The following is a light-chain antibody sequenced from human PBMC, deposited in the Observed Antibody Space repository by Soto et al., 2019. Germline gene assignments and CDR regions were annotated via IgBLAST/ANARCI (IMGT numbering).Light chain of an antibody. CDR3: FVWDASLNGRV. Sequence: QAVVTQPPSASGTPGQRVTISCSGSSSNIGRNTVNWYQQFPGTAPNLIIYNNNERPSGVPDRFSGSKSVTSASLAISGLRSEDEAEYYWFVWDASLNGRVFGEGAQLTVL. J-gene: IGLJ3*02. V-gene: IGLV1-44*01. CDR1: SSNIGRNT. CDR2: NNN.